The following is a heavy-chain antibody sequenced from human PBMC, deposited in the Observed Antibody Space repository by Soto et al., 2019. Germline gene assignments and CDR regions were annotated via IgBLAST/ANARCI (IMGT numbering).Heavy chain of an antibody. CDR3: AKSGSFCRHSLGYCDX. Sequence: ASLKVSCKASGFTFTGHYIHWVRQAPGQGLEWMGWINPNSGGTSYAQKFQGRVTMTRDTSITTAYMELSRLSSDDTAVYYCAKSGSFCRHSLGYCDXRRQGPSATVSX. CDR2: INPNSGGT. J-gene: IGHJ4*02. CDR1: GFTFTGHY. D-gene: IGHD1-26*01. V-gene: IGHV1-2*02.